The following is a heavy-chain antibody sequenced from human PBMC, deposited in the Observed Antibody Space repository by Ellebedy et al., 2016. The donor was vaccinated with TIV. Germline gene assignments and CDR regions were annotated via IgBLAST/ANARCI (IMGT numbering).Heavy chain of an antibody. D-gene: IGHD7-27*01. CDR3: ARGMKLGIAWYYFHY. Sequence: ASVTVSCKASGYTFTGSYMHWVRQAPGQGLEWMGWINPNSGGTNYAQKFQGWVTMTRDTSISTAYMELSRLRSDDTAVYYCARGMKLGIAWYYFHYWGPGTLATVSS. V-gene: IGHV1-2*04. CDR1: GYTFTGSY. J-gene: IGHJ4*02. CDR2: INPNSGGT.